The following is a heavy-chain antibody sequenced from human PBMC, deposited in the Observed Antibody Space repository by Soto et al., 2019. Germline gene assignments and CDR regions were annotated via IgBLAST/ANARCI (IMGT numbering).Heavy chain of an antibody. CDR2: IIPIFGTA. D-gene: IGHD4-17*01. CDR3: ARDRGGDYVRYWFDH. V-gene: IGHV1-69*13. Sequence: SVKVSCKASVGTFSSYAISWVRQAPGQGLEWMGGIIPIFGTANYAQKFQGRVTITADEPTSTAYMELSSLRSEDTAVYYCARDRGGDYVRYWFDHWGQGTLVTVSS. CDR1: VGTFSSYA. J-gene: IGHJ5*02.